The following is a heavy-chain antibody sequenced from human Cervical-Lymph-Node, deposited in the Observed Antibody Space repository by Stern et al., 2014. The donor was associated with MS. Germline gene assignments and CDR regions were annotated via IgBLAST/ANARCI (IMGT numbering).Heavy chain of an antibody. J-gene: IGHJ6*02. CDR1: GFTFSTYP. D-gene: IGHD3-9*01. Sequence: VQLVESGGGVVQPGRSLRLSCAASGFTFSTYPMHWVRQAPGKGLAWVAVISYDGSNKDDADSVKGRFTISRDNSKNTLYLQMNSLRVEDTAVYYCARWGSYYDILTGYSRYGMDVWGQGTTVTVSS. V-gene: IGHV3-30*01. CDR2: ISYDGSNK. CDR3: ARWGSYYDILTGYSRYGMDV.